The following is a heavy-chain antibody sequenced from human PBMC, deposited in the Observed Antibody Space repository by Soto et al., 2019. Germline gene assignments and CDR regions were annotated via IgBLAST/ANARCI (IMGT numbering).Heavy chain of an antibody. V-gene: IGHV3-23*01. CDR3: GRVTGYYYFDS. CDR2: FTASAGST. J-gene: IGHJ4*02. Sequence: XVSRKLSCAAAGFTFSSYAMTWVRQAPGKGLEWVSIFTASAGSTYYADSVKGRFTIPRDNSKNTLYLQMNSLRAEDTAVYYCGRVTGYYYFDSSGQGNLVTVSS. D-gene: IGHD3-9*01. CDR1: GFTFSSYA.